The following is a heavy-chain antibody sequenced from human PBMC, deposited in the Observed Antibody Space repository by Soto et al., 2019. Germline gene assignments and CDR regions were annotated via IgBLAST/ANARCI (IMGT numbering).Heavy chain of an antibody. V-gene: IGHV4-59*01. J-gene: IGHJ4*02. Sequence: SETLSLTCTVSGGSIGSFYWSWIRQPPGGTLEWIGYIYASVTTTYNPSLESRVTMSVDMPNNEFSLDLTSVTAADTAVYYCARSHSFDGSIYHYYFDFWGQGTLVTVSS. CDR2: IYASVTT. CDR1: GGSIGSFY. D-gene: IGHD3-3*02. CDR3: ARSHSFDGSIYHYYFDF.